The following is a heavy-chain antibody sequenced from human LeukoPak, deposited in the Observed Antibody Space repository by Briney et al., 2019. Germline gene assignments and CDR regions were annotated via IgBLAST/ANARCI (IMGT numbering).Heavy chain of an antibody. CDR2: IYYNGNT. V-gene: IGHV4-39*01. CDR3: ARSYCAGDRYTEYFQH. CDR1: GASISTHTYY. Sequence: PSETLSLTCTVSGASISTHTYYWGWIRQPPGKGLEWIGSIYYNGNTYYNPSLKSRVTISVDTSNNQFSLKLRSVTAADTAVYYCARSYCAGDRYTEYFQHWGQGTLVTVSS. D-gene: IGHD2-21*02. J-gene: IGHJ1*01.